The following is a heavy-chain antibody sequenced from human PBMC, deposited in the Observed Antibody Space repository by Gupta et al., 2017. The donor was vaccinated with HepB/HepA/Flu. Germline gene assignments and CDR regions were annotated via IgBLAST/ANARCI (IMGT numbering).Heavy chain of an antibody. V-gene: IGHV4-39*01. Sequence: QLQESRPGLVKPSKTMCLTCTVSGDSISSSNCSWGWLRQPPVKGLEWIGTIAYSGRTYYITSLKRRGTRSFDTYKKQFPLKLRSVNAANTAVEYCGRHVRYDHYSSDYSDYYYYGMDVWGQGTTVTVSS. CDR2: IAYSGRT. CDR1: GDSISSSNCS. J-gene: IGHJ6*02. D-gene: IGHD3-22*01. CDR3: GRHVRYDHYSSDYSDYYYYGMDV.